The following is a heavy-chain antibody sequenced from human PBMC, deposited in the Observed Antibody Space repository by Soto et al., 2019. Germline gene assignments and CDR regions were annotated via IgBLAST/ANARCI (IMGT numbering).Heavy chain of an antibody. D-gene: IGHD3-22*01. V-gene: IGHV4-39*01. CDR1: GGSITSSRYY. CDR3: ARSISAKTYYSGGYLDY. CDR2: IYYSGRA. Sequence: QLQLQESGPGLVKPSETLSLTCTVSGGSITSSRYYWGWVRQSPGKGLEWIGSIYYSGRAYYSPYLKSRITTSAHSSKNQFTLKLSSATAADTAEYFCARSISAKTYYSGGYLDYWGQGTLVTVSS. J-gene: IGHJ4*02.